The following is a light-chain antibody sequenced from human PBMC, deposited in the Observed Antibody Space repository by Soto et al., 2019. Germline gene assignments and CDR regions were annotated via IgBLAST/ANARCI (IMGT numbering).Light chain of an antibody. V-gene: IGKV3-11*01. J-gene: IGKJ3*01. Sequence: EIVLTQSPATLSLSPGERATLSCRASQSVRSYLAWYQQKPGQPPRLLLYDTSNRAPGIPARFSGSGYGTDFTLTISSLDPEDFAVYYCQQRSNWPLVTFGPGTRVDIK. CDR1: QSVRSY. CDR3: QQRSNWPLVT. CDR2: DTS.